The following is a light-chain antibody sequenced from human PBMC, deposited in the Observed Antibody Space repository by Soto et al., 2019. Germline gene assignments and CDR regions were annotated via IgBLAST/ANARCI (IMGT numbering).Light chain of an antibody. CDR1: HDIRND. CDR3: QQYNSYSRT. V-gene: IGKV1-5*03. CDR2: KAS. Sequence: DIQMAQSPSSLSASVGDRVTITCRASHDIRNDLGWYQQKPGKAPKLLIYKASSLESGVPSRFSGSGSGTEFTLTISSLQPDDFATYYCQQYNSYSRTFGQGTKVEIK. J-gene: IGKJ1*01.